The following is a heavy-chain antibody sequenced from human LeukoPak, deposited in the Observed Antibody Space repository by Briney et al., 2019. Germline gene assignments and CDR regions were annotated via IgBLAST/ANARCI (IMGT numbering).Heavy chain of an antibody. J-gene: IGHJ4*02. V-gene: IGHV3-23*01. Sequence: PGGCLRLSCAASGFTFSNFAMTWVRQAPGKGLEWVSVISAGGGSTYYADSVKGRFTIFRDISKNTLYLQMSSLRAEDTARYYCARTIFGVVTYDYWGQGTLVTVSS. CDR2: ISAGGGST. CDR3: ARTIFGVVTYDY. D-gene: IGHD3-3*01. CDR1: GFTFSNFA.